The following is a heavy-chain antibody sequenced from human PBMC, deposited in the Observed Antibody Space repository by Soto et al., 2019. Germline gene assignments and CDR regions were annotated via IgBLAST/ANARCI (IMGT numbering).Heavy chain of an antibody. CDR2: INHSGNT. CDR3: ARALRFDP. D-gene: IGHD5-12*01. V-gene: IGHV4-34*01. CDR1: GGSFSNYY. J-gene: IGHJ5*02. Sequence: TSETLSLTCAVYGGSFSNYYWTWIRQPPGKGLEWIGEINHSGNTEYNPALKGRVTMSADTSKSQFSLKLSSVTAADTAVYYCARALRFDPWGQGTPVTVSS.